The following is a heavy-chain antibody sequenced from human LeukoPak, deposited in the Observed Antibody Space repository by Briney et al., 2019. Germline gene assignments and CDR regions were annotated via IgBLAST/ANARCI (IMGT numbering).Heavy chain of an antibody. D-gene: IGHD5-18*01. CDR1: GFTFSNYA. V-gene: IGHV3-23*01. CDR2: FSGSGVST. J-gene: IGHJ6*03. CDR3: AKFDGVQPWLPSYYYYMDV. Sequence: GGSLRLSCAASGFTFSNYAMSWVRQAPGKGLEWVSAFSGSGVSTHYADSVKGRFTISRDNSKNTLYLQMNSLTAEDTAVYYCAKFDGVQPWLPSYYYYMDVWGKGTTVTVSS.